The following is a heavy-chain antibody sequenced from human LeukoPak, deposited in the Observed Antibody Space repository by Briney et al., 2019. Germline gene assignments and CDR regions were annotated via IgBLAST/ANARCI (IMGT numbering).Heavy chain of an antibody. CDR2: SRNKANSYTT. J-gene: IGHJ4*02. CDR1: GFTLSDHY. V-gene: IGHV3-72*01. Sequence: GGSLRLSCAASGFTLSDHYMDWVRQAPGKGLEWVGRSRNKANSYTTEYAASVTGRFTIARDDSENSLYLQMNSVKTEDTAVYYCARGDSSGYSNYWGQGTLVTVSS. D-gene: IGHD3-22*01. CDR3: ARGDSSGYSNY.